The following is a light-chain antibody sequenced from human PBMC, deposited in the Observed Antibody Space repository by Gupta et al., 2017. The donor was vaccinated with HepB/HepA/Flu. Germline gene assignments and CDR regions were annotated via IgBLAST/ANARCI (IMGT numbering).Light chain of an antibody. V-gene: IGKV3-11*01. CDR3: QQHNKWPRT. CDR1: QSVSIY. J-gene: IGKJ3*01. CDR2: DAS. Sequence: EIVLTQSPATLYLSPGERAILSCRASQSVSIYLAWYQQRPGQAPRLLIYDASNRATGIPGTFSGSGSGTEFTLTISSRDPEDFAIYYCQQHNKWPRTFGPGTKVDI.